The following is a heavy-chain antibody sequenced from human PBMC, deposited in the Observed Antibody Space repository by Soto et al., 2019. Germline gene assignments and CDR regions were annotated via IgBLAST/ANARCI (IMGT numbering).Heavy chain of an antibody. CDR1: GGTFSTYI. CDR2: IIPIPDIT. D-gene: IGHD3-3*01. J-gene: IGHJ3*01. V-gene: IGHV1-69*08. CDR3: ARDRITTRGDAFDL. Sequence: QVQLVQSGAEVRKPGSSVKVSCKASGGTFSTYIISWVRQAPGQGLEWMGRIIPIPDITNYAQKFQGRVTVTADRSTSTAYMELTSLKSEDTAVYYCARDRITTRGDAFDLWGQGTMVTVSS.